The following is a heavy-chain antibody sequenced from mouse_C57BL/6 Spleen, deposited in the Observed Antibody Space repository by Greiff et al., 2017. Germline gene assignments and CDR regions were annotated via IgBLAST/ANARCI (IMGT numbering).Heavy chain of an antibody. Sequence: EVQLQQSGPELVKPGASVKISCKASGYTFTDYYMNWVKQSHGKSLEWIGDINPNNGGTSYNQKFKGKATLTVDKSSSTAYMELRSLTSEDSAVYYCARADSGVGGDAMDYWGQGTSVTVSS. J-gene: IGHJ4*01. CDR1: GYTFTDYY. D-gene: IGHD3-2*02. V-gene: IGHV1-26*01. CDR3: ARADSGVGGDAMDY. CDR2: INPNNGGT.